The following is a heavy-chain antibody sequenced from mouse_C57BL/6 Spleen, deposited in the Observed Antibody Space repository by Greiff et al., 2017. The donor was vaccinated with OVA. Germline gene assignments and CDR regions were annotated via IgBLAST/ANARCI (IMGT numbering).Heavy chain of an antibody. CDR1: GYTFTSYW. D-gene: IGHD4-1*01. V-gene: IGHV1-69*01. J-gene: IGHJ2*01. CDR3: ARLGETGTIDY. Sequence: VQLQQPGAELVMPGASVKLSCKASGYTFTSYWMHWVKQGPGQGLEWIGEIDPSDSYTNYNQKFKGKSTLTVDKSSSTAYMQLSSLTSEDSAVYYCARLGETGTIDYWGQGTTLTVSS. CDR2: IDPSDSYT.